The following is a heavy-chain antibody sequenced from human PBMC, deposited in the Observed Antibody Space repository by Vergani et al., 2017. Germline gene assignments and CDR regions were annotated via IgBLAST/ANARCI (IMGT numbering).Heavy chain of an antibody. CDR2: ISNDGGNK. Sequence: QVQLVESGGNVVQSGTSLRLSCAASGFSFGSYGMHWVRQSPGKGLEWVAVISNDGGNKYYADSVKGRFTISRDNSQITVNLQMNSLRVDDTAVYYCARSSGYYSYYFDFWGQGTLVTVSS. CDR1: GFSFGSYG. J-gene: IGHJ4*02. CDR3: ARSSGYYSYYFDF. D-gene: IGHD3-22*01. V-gene: IGHV3-30*03.